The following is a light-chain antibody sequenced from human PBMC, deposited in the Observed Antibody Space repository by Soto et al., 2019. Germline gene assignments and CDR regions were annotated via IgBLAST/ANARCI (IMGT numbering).Light chain of an antibody. CDR1: QDIAIY. V-gene: IGKV1-9*01. Sequence: IQLTQSPSSLSASVGDRVTITCRASQDIAIYLAWYQQKPGEAPKLLIYAASTLYGGVPSRFSGSGSGTDFALTITSLQAEDFATYYCQQSFSPHIAFGQGTRL. CDR3: QQSFSPHIA. CDR2: AAS. J-gene: IGKJ5*01.